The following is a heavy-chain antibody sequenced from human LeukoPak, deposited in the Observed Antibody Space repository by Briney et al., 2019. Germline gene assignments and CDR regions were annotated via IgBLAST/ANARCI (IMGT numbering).Heavy chain of an antibody. V-gene: IGHV3-21*01. J-gene: IGHJ3*02. D-gene: IGHD2-15*01. CDR1: GFTFSSYS. CDR3: ASNYIGAFDI. Sequence: GGSLRLSCAASGFTFSSYSMNWVRQAPRKGLERVSSIGSSGSHIYYADSVTGRFTISRDNAKNSLYLQVNSLRAEDTAVYYCASNYIGAFDIWGQGTMVTVSS. CDR2: IGSSGSHI.